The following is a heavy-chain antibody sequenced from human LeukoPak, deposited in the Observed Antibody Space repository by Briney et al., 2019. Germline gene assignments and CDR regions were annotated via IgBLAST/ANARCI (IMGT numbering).Heavy chain of an antibody. J-gene: IGHJ5*02. CDR2: IYHSGST. CDR1: GGSISSSNW. V-gene: IGHV4-4*02. Sequence: SETLSLTCAVSGGSISSSNWWSWVRQPPGKGLEWIEEIYHSGSTNYNPSLKSRVTISVDKSKNQFSLKLSSVTAADTAVYYCARQEQQLIYNWFDPWGQGTLVTVSS. CDR3: ARQEQQLIYNWFDP. D-gene: IGHD6-13*01.